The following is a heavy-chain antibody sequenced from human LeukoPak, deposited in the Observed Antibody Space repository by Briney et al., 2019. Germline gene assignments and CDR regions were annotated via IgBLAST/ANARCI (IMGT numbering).Heavy chain of an antibody. CDR1: GYTFTSYD. CDR2: MNPNSGNT. V-gene: IGHV1-8*01. CDR3: ARFRVTMVRGKQKRYGMDV. Sequence: GASVKVSCKASGYTFTSYDINWVRQATGQGVEWMGWMNPNSGNTGYAQKFQGRVTMTRNTSISTAYMELSSLRSEDTAVYYCARFRVTMVRGKQKRYGMDVWGQGTTVTVSS. D-gene: IGHD3-10*01. J-gene: IGHJ6*02.